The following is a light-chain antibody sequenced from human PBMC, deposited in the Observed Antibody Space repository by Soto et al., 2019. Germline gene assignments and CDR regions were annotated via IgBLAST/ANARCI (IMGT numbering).Light chain of an antibody. V-gene: IGKV3-20*01. Sequence: EIVLTRSPGTLYLSPWERGTLYCRASQSVRSSYLAWYQQKLGQAPRLLIYGASSRATGIPDRFSGSGSGTDFTLTISRLEPEDFAVYYCQQYGSSPWTSGQGTKVDI. CDR2: GAS. J-gene: IGKJ1*01. CDR3: QQYGSSPWT. CDR1: QSVRSSY.